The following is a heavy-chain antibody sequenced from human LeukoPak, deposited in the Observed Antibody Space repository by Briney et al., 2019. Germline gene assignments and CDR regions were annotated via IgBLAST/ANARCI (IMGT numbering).Heavy chain of an antibody. D-gene: IGHD1-14*01. CDR2: TSLDSGAL. CDR1: GFTFDDFA. V-gene: IGHV3-9*03. CDR3: AKNMISAGRGTFDI. J-gene: IGHJ3*02. Sequence: GRSLRLSCAASGFTFDDFAMHWGRQAPGKGLEWFSSTSLDSGALGYADSVKGRFTLARDNAKNSLYLQMNSLRAEEMALYYCAKNMISAGRGTFDIWGQGTMVTVSS.